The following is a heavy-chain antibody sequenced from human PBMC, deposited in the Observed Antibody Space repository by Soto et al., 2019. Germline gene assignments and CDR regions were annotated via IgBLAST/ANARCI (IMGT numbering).Heavy chain of an antibody. V-gene: IGHV1-2*02. CDR2: INPNSGDT. Sequence: GASVKVSCKASGYTFTGQYMHWVRQAPGQGLEWMGWINPNSGDTNYAQKFQGRVTMTRDTSIGTAYMGVSSLRSNDTSIYYCARESSGITLYGMDVWGQGTTVTVSS. J-gene: IGHJ6*02. D-gene: IGHD1-7*01. CDR3: ARESSGITLYGMDV. CDR1: GYTFTGQY.